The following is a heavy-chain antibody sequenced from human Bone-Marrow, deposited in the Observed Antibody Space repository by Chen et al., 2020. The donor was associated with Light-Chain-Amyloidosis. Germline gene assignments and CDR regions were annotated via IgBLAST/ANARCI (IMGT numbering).Heavy chain of an antibody. V-gene: IGHV4-34*01. D-gene: IGHD6-19*01. Sequence: QVQLQQWGAGLLKPSETLSLTCAVDGGSLSDCCWNWIRQPPVKGLEWIGIINQSGRTNYNPSLNSRVTISADKSKNQFSLRLGSVTAADTAVYFCARDLEAVTSYNYYYYMDVWGKGTTVTVSS. CDR2: INQSGRT. CDR3: ARDLEAVTSYNYYYYMDV. CDR1: GGSLSDCC. J-gene: IGHJ6*03.